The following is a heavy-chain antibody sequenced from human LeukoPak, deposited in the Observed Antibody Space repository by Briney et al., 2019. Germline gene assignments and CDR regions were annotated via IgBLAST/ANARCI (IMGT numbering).Heavy chain of an antibody. Sequence: GGSLRLSCAASGFTFSSYSMTWARQAPGKGLEWVSSISSSSSYIYYADSVKGRFTISRDNAKNSLYLQMNSLRAEDTAVYYCARKGYDSSGLRFDPWGQGTLVTVSS. CDR1: GFTFSSYS. CDR3: ARKGYDSSGLRFDP. V-gene: IGHV3-21*01. D-gene: IGHD3-22*01. CDR2: ISSSSSYI. J-gene: IGHJ5*02.